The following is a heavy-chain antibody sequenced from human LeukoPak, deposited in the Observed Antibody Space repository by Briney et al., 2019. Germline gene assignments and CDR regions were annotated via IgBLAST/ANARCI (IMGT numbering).Heavy chain of an antibody. CDR3: ARGPPMYNWFDP. Sequence: PSETLSLTCAVYGGSFSGYYWSWIRQPPGKGLEWIGEINHSGSTNYNPSLKSRVTISVDTSKNQFSLKLSSVTAADTAVYYCARGPPMYNWFDPWGQGTLVTVSS. CDR2: INHSGST. CDR1: GGSFSGYY. V-gene: IGHV4-34*01. J-gene: IGHJ5*02.